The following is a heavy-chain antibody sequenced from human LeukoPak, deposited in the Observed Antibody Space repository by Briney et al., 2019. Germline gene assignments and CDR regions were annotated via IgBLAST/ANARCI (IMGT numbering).Heavy chain of an antibody. V-gene: IGHV1-69*13. Sequence: SVKVSCKASGGTFSRYAISWVRQAPGQGLEWMGGIIPIFGTANYAQKFQGRVTITADESTSTAYMELSSLRSEDTAVYYCARGDHQGYSSGWYGFDYWGQGTLVTVSS. D-gene: IGHD6-19*01. CDR2: IIPIFGTA. CDR3: ARGDHQGYSSGWYGFDY. J-gene: IGHJ4*02. CDR1: GGTFSRYA.